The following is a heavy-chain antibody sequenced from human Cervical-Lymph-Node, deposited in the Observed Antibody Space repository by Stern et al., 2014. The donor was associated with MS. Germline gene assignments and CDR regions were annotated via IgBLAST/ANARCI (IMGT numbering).Heavy chain of an antibody. D-gene: IGHD2-21*01. CDR2: VGTTGDS. CDR1: GFTFSTYD. J-gene: IGHJ4*02. CDR3: ARGGRAYDVQRYLDY. V-gene: IGHV3-13*01. Sequence: EVQLVESGGGLVQPGGSLRLSCAASGFTFSTYDMHWVRLVTGKGLEWVSVVGTTGDSHYPGSVKGRFTISRDDGKNSLYLQMNSLTAEDSAVYYCARGGRAYDVQRYLDYWGQGTQVTVSS.